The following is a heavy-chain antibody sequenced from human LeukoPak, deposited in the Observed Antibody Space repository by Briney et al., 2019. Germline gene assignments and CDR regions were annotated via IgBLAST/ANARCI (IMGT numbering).Heavy chain of an antibody. CDR3: ARDRLVYYGSGDGYFDY. CDR2: IWYGGSNK. V-gene: IGHV3-33*01. D-gene: IGHD3-10*01. CDR1: GFTFSSYG. Sequence: GGSLRLSCAASGFTFSSYGMHWVRQAPGKGLEWVAVIWYGGSNKYYADSVKGRFTISRDNSKNTLYLQMNSLRAEDTAVYYCARDRLVYYGSGDGYFDYWGQGTLVTVSS. J-gene: IGHJ4*02.